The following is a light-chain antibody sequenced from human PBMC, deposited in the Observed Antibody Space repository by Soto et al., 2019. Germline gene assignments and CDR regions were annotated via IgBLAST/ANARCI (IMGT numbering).Light chain of an antibody. CDR2: DAS. CDR1: QNIDSW. V-gene: IGKV1-5*01. J-gene: IGKJ1*01. Sequence: DIQMAQSPSTLSASVGERVTITCRASQNIDSWLAWYQHKPGQAAKVLIYDASSLEPGVPSRFSGSGSGTDFSLTISSLRPDDFATYYCQQYNTYPLTFGQGTKVEIK. CDR3: QQYNTYPLT.